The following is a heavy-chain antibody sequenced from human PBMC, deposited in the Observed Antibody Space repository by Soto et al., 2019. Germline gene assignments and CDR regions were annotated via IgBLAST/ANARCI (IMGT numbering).Heavy chain of an antibody. CDR2: IRGSGGST. CDR1: GFTFSSYA. V-gene: IGHV3-23*01. J-gene: IGHJ4*02. CDR3: ANSKSLFDY. Sequence: EVQLLESGGGLVQPGGSLRLSCAASGFTFSSYAMSWVRQAPGKGLEWVSAIRGSGGSTYYADSEKGRFTISRDNSNNTQYLQMNSLRAEDTAVYYCANSKSLFDYWGQGTLVTVSS. D-gene: IGHD1-26*01.